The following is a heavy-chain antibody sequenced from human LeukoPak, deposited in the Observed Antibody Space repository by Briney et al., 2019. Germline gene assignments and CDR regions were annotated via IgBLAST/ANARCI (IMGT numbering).Heavy chain of an antibody. D-gene: IGHD3-22*01. CDR3: AGELGYYYYDSSGSYY. V-gene: IGHV3-21*01. Sequence: PGGSLRLSCAASGFTFMTYSMNWVRQAPGKGLEWVSSISSSSRSYIYYADSVKGRFTISRDNAKNSLYLQMNSLRAEDTAVYYCAGELGYYYYDSSGSYYWGQGTLVTVSS. CDR1: GFTFMTYS. J-gene: IGHJ4*02. CDR2: ISSSSRSYI.